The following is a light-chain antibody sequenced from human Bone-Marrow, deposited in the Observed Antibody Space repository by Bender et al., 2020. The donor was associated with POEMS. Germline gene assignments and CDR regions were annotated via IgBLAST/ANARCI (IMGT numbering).Light chain of an antibody. J-gene: IGLJ3*02. CDR2: EDN. V-gene: IGLV3-1*01. CDR1: KLGNKY. Sequence: SYVLTQPPSVSVSPGQTATISCTGNKLGNKYTSWFQQQPGQSPVLVMYEDNKRPSGIPERFSGSSSGDVATLTIRGAQAMDEADYYCQAWDVDTVVIGGGTKLAVL. CDR3: QAWDVDTVV.